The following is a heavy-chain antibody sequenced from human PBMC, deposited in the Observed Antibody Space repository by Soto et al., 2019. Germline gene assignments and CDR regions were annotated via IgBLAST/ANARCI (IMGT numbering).Heavy chain of an antibody. V-gene: IGHV1-2*04. CDR1: GYTFTGYY. D-gene: IGHD5-18*01. Sequence: AASVKVSCKASGYTFTGYYMHWVRQAPGQGLEWMGWINPNSGGTNYAQKFQGWVTMTRDTSISTAYMELSRLRSDDTAVYYCAASRIQLWSFDYWGQGTLVTVSS. CDR2: INPNSGGT. CDR3: AASRIQLWSFDY. J-gene: IGHJ4*02.